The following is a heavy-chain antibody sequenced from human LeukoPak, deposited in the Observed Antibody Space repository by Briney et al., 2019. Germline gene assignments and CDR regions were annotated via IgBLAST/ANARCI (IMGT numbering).Heavy chain of an antibody. D-gene: IGHD1-26*01. J-gene: IGHJ4*02. V-gene: IGHV3-21*01. Sequence: GGSLRLSCAASGFTFISYSMNWVRQAPGKVLEWVSSISSSSSYIYYADSVKGRFTISRDNAKNSLYLQMNSLRAEDTAVYYCARVQVGATGDWGQGTLVTVSS. CDR1: GFTFISYS. CDR3: ARVQVGATGD. CDR2: ISSSSSYI.